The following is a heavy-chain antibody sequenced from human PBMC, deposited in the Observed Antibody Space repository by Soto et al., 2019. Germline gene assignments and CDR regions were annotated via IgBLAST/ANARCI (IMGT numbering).Heavy chain of an antibody. CDR3: ARGGRLRWDFDY. CDR1: GGTFSSYA. CDR2: IIPIFGTA. D-gene: IGHD4-17*01. Sequence: SVKVSCKASGGTFSSYAISWVRQAPGQGLEWMGGIIPIFGTANYAQKFQGRVTITADESTSTAYMELSSLRSEDTAVYYCARGGRLRWDFDYWGQGTLVTVSS. J-gene: IGHJ4*02. V-gene: IGHV1-69*13.